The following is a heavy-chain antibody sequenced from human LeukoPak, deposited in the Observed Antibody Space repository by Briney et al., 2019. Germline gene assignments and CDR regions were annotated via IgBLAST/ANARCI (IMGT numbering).Heavy chain of an antibody. D-gene: IGHD6-19*01. J-gene: IGHJ4*02. CDR3: ARDMYSSGWEGSFDY. V-gene: IGHV3-30-3*01. CDR1: GFTFSSYM. Sequence: PGGSLRLSCAASGFTFSSYMMNWVRQAPGKGLEWVAVISYDGSNKYYADSVKGRFTISRDNSKNTLYLQMNSLRAEDTAVYYCARDMYSSGWEGSFDYWGQGTLVTVSS. CDR2: ISYDGSNK.